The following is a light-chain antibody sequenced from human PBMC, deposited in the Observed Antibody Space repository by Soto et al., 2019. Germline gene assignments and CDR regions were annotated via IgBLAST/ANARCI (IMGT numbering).Light chain of an antibody. V-gene: IGKV3-15*01. CDR1: QSVSTK. CDR3: QQYNDRPPWT. J-gene: IGKJ1*01. CDR2: DAS. Sequence: IVMTQSAATLSVCPGERASLSCRASQSVSTKLAWYQQKGGQAPRLLIYDASTRATGIPARFSGSGSGTQFTLTISSLQSEDFAVYYCQQYNDRPPWTFGQGTKVEIK.